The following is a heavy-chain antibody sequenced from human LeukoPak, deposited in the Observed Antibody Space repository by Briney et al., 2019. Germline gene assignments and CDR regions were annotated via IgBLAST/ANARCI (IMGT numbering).Heavy chain of an antibody. D-gene: IGHD4-11*01. J-gene: IGHJ6*03. V-gene: IGHV3-21*01. Sequence: PGGSLTLSCAASAFTFSTYTMSWVRQAPGKGLEWVPSISSSSTYIHYADSVKGRFTISRDNAKNSVYLQMNSLGAEDTAIYYCATGGWESGNYEYHYHYFMEVWGKGTTVTVSS. CDR3: ATGGWESGNYEYHYHYFMEV. CDR2: ISSSSTYI. CDR1: AFTFSTYT.